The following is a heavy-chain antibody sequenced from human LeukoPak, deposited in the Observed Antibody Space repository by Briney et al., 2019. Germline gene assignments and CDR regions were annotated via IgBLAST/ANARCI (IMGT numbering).Heavy chain of an antibody. CDR1: GGSISSSSYY. CDR3: AFLGSSAWFDP. CDR2: IYYSGST. Sequence: PSETLSLTCTVSGGSISSSSYYWGWIRQPPGKGLEWIGSIYYSGSTYYNPSLKSRVTISVDTSKNQFSLKLSSVTAADTAVYYCAFLGSSAWFDPWGQGTLVTVSS. J-gene: IGHJ5*02. V-gene: IGHV4-39*07. D-gene: IGHD6-19*01.